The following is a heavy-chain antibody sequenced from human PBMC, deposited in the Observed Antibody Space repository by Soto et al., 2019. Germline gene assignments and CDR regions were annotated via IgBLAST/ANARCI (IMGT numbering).Heavy chain of an antibody. CDR2: INHSGST. CDR1: GGSFSGYS. D-gene: IGHD2-8*02. J-gene: IGHJ4*02. Sequence: QVQLQQWGAGLLKPSETLSLTCAVYGGSFSGYSWTWIRQPPGTGLEWIGEINHSGSTNYNPSLKSRVPLSGDTSKNPFSLELTSVTAADTAVYYCARAKITGLFDFWGQGTLVTVSS. V-gene: IGHV4-34*01. CDR3: ARAKITGLFDF.